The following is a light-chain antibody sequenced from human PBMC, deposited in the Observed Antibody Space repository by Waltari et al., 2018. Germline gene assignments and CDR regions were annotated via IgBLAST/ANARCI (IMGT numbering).Light chain of an antibody. J-gene: IGLJ3*02. CDR2: RSD. CDR1: ASNIGGNL. Sequence: QSVLTQPPSASGTPGQRVTISCSGSASNIGGNLVNWYQQFPGKAPKLLIYRSDLRPSGVPDRFSGSKSSTSASLAISGLQSEDEADYFCASWDDSLNGHWVFGGGTKVTVL. V-gene: IGLV1-44*01. CDR3: ASWDDSLNGHWV.